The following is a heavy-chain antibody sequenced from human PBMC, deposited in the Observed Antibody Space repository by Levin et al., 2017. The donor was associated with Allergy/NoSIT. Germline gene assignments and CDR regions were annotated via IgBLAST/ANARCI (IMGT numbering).Heavy chain of an antibody. CDR3: ARRIVTTLNWDYFDH. J-gene: IGHJ4*02. Sequence: GESLKISCEGSGYTFTTYWIGWVRQMPGKGLEWMGIIYPGDSDTKYSPSFQGQVTISADKSISTAYLQWSSLKASDTAIYYCARRIVTTLNWDYFDHWGQGTLVTVSS. D-gene: IGHD5-12*01. CDR2: IYPGDSDT. CDR1: GYTFTTYW. V-gene: IGHV5-51*01.